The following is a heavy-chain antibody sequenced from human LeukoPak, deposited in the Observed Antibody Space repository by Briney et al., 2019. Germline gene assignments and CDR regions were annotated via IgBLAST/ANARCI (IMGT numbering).Heavy chain of an antibody. CDR2: ISYDGSSK. D-gene: IGHD2-15*01. Sequence: PGGSLRLSCAASGFTFSSYAMYWVRQAPGKGLEWVATISYDGSSKYYSDSVKGRFSISRDNSKNTLHLQMNSLRAGNSAVYSCARDSRGSRDYYYGMDVWSRGTTVTVSS. CDR1: GFTFSSYA. J-gene: IGHJ6*01. V-gene: IGHV3-30-3*01. CDR3: ARDSRGSRDYYYGMDV.